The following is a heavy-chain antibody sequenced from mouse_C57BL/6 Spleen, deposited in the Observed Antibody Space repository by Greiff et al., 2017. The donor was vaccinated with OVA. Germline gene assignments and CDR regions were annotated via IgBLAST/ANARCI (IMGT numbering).Heavy chain of an antibody. D-gene: IGHD1-1*01. CDR3: ARTSYYYGSSWFAY. J-gene: IGHJ3*01. CDR2: IDPSDSYT. CDR1: GYTFTSYW. V-gene: IGHV1-50*01. Sequence: VQLQQPGAELVKPGASVKLSCKASGYTFTSYWMQWVKQRPGQGLEWIGEIDPSDSYTNYNQKFKGKATLTVDTSSSTAYMQLSSLTSEDSAVYYCARTSYYYGSSWFAYWGQGTLVTVSA.